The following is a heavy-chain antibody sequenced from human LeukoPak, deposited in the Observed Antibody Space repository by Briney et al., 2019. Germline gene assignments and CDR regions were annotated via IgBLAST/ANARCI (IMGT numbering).Heavy chain of an antibody. V-gene: IGHV3-66*01. D-gene: IGHD3-16*01. J-gene: IGHJ3*02. CDR3: AREGGDAFDI. CDR2: IYSGGST. Sequence: PGGSLRLACAASGFTFSSYWMHWVRQAPGKGLEWVSVIYSGGSTYYADSVKGRFTISRDNSKNTLYLQMNSLRAEDTAVYYCAREGGDAFDIWGQGTMVTVSS. CDR1: GFTFSSYW.